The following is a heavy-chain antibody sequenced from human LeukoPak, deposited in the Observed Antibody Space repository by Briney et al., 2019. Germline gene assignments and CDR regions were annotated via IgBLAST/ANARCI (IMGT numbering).Heavy chain of an antibody. CDR2: INTNTGNP. J-gene: IGHJ3*02. CDR3: ARIGYYYDSSGSSDDAFDI. V-gene: IGHV7-4-1*02. CDR1: GYTFTSYA. Sequence: GASVKVSCKASGYTFTSYAMNWVRQAPGQGLEWMGWINTNTGNPTYAQGFTGRFVFSLDTSVSTAYLQISSLKAEDTAVYYCARIGYYYDSSGSSDDAFDIWGQGTMVTVSS. D-gene: IGHD3-22*01.